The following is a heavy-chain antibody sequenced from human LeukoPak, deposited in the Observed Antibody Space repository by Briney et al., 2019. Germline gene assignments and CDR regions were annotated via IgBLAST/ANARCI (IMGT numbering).Heavy chain of an antibody. CDR3: AREAAERMNWFDP. Sequence: PGGSLRLSCAASGFTFSSYSMNWVRQAPGKGLEWVSSISSSSSYIYYADSVKGRFTISRDNAKNSLYLQINSLRAEDTAVYYCAREAAERMNWFDPWGQGTLVTVSS. D-gene: IGHD6-13*01. V-gene: IGHV3-21*01. CDR1: GFTFSSYS. CDR2: ISSSSSYI. J-gene: IGHJ5*02.